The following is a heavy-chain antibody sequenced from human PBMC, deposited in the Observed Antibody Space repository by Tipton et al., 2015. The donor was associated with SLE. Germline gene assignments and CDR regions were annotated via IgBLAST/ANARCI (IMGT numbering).Heavy chain of an antibody. J-gene: IGHJ3*01. D-gene: IGHD2/OR15-2a*01. CDR2: INHSGGGRGS. Sequence: TLSLTCAVYGGSISDYYWSWIRQTPGEGLEWIGEINHSGGGRGSNYNPSLRSRVTISEDTSMNQFYLKLSSVTAADTAVYYCAREIFFYACDFWGQGTMVTVSS. CDR3: AREIFFYACDF. CDR1: GGSISDYY. V-gene: IGHV4-34*10.